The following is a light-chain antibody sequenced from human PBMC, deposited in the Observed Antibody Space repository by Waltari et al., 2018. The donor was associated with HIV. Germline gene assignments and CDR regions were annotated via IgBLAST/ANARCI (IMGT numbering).Light chain of an antibody. CDR1: NRNIGFFNL. CDR3: NSYASDDTVV. V-gene: IGLV2-14*01. CDR2: GVT. J-gene: IGLJ2*01. Sequence: QSALTQPDSVSGSPGQSLTISCTGTNRNIGFFNLVSWYRQYPGKAPQPIIYGVTSRPSGISSRFSGSKSGNTASLTISGLQVDDEADYYCNSYASDDTVVFGGGTKLTVL.